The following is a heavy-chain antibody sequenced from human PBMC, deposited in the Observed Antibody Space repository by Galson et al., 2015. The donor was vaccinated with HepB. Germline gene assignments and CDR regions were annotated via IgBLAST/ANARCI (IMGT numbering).Heavy chain of an antibody. V-gene: IGHV3-7*02. D-gene: IGHD2-15*01. Sequence: SLRLSCAASGFTFSGFAIHWVRQASGRGLEWVANIIQDGSDKYYLDSVKGRFTISRDNAKNSLYLQMNSLRAEDTALYYCARGGFPPNYWGQGTLVTVSS. CDR1: GFTFSGFA. CDR2: IIQDGSDK. J-gene: IGHJ4*02. CDR3: ARGGFPPNY.